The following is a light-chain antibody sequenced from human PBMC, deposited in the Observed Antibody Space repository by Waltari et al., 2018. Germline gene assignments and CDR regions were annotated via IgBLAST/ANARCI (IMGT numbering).Light chain of an antibody. Sequence: QSVLTQPPSVSGAPGQRVTLPRTWSGSNLRGGSHVTWYQHLPEPAPNLLVYGNNSRPSGVPDRFSASKSGTSASLAITGLQAEDEADYYCQSYDSSLTGSWVFGGGTKLTVL. J-gene: IGLJ3*02. V-gene: IGLV1-40*01. CDR2: GNN. CDR1: GSNLRGGSH. CDR3: QSYDSSLTGSWV.